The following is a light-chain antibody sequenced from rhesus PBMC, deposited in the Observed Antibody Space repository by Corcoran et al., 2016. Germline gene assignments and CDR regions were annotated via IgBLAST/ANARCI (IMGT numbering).Light chain of an antibody. CDR1: ENVNNY. V-gene: IGKV1-74*01. CDR2: KAS. J-gene: IGKJ4*01. Sequence: DIQMTQSPSSLSASVGDRVTITCRASENVNNYLNWYQQKPGKAPKLLIHKASTLQIGVPSRFRGSGSGTDYTFTISSLQPEDVATYYWQHGYGTPLTFGGGTKVGIK. CDR3: QHGYGTPLT.